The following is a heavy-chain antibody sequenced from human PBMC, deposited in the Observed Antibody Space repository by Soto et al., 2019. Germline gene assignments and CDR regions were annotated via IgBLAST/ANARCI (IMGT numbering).Heavy chain of an antibody. Sequence: ASVKVSCKTSGYTFSDYYMHWVRQAPGQGLEWMGWINPNSGGTNYAQKFQGRVTITADESTSTAYMELSSLRSEDTAVYYCAGATSDCSSTSCSSGWFDPWGQGTLVTVSS. J-gene: IGHJ5*02. CDR3: AGATSDCSSTSCSSGWFDP. D-gene: IGHD2-2*01. CDR2: INPNSGGT. CDR1: GYTFSDYY. V-gene: IGHV1-2*02.